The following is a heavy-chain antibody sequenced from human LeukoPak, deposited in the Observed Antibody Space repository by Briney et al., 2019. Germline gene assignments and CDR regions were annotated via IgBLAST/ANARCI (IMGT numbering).Heavy chain of an antibody. CDR1: GYTFTSYD. J-gene: IGHJ4*02. D-gene: IGHD3-10*01. V-gene: IGHV1-8*03. Sequence: ASVKVSCKASGYTFTSYDIDWVRPATGQGLEWMGWMNPNSGNTGYAQKFQGRVTITRHTSISTAYMEMSSLRSEDTAVYYCARGRATMVRGVIKNSHYFDYWGQGTLVTVSS. CDR3: ARGRATMVRGVIKNSHYFDY. CDR2: MNPNSGNT.